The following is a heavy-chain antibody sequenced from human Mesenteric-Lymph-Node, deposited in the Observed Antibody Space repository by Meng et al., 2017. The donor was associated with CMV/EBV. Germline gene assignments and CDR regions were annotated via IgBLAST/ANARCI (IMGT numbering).Heavy chain of an antibody. CDR3: ARPQEWTYYYDSSGYGYFDY. CDR2: ISYDGSNK. J-gene: IGHJ4*02. D-gene: IGHD3-22*01. CDR1: GFTFSSYA. Sequence: GGSLRLSCAASGFTFSSYAMHWVRQAPGKGLEWVAVISYDGSNKYYADSVKGRFTISRDNSKNTLYLQMNSLRAEDTAVYYCARPQEWTYYYDSSGYGYFDYWGQGTLVTVSS. V-gene: IGHV3-30*04.